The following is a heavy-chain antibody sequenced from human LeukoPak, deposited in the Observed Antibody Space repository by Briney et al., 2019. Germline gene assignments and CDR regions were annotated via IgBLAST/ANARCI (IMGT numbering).Heavy chain of an antibody. CDR1: GFTFSSYG. CDR3: AKDRSSGPHYYYGMDV. V-gene: IGHV3-30*18. J-gene: IGHJ6*02. D-gene: IGHD3-22*01. Sequence: HPGGSLRLSCAASGFTFSSYGIHWVRQSPGKGLEWVAVVSYLGDGQFYAESVKGRFTISRDNSKKTVFLQMNSLRGEDTAVYYCAKDRSSGPHYYYGMDVWGRGTTVIVSS. CDR2: VSYLGDGQ.